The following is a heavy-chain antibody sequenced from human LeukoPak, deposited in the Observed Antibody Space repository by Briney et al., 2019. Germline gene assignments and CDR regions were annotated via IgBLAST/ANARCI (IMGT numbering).Heavy chain of an antibody. V-gene: IGHV5-51*01. CDR3: ARRRDERGYKDIFDI. D-gene: IGHD5-18*01. Sequence: GESPKLSRQGSGYSFTTYWIGWERPIPGKGLGGMGIFYPRDSDTRQSPPFQGQVHISTDKSISPASLPWSSLSASDSAVFDCARRRDERGYKDIFDIWGQGTMVTVSS. CDR2: FYPRDSDT. CDR1: GYSFTTYW. J-gene: IGHJ3*02.